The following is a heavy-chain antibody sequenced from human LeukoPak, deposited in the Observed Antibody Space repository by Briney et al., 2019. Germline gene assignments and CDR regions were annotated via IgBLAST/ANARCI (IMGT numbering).Heavy chain of an antibody. Sequence: SETLSLTCTVSGGSIRSYYWSWIRQPAGKGLEWVGRIYTSESTNYNPSLKSRVTMSVDTSKHQFSLKLSSVTAADTAVYYCAREFDTAMVIYFDYWGQGTLVTVSS. V-gene: IGHV4-4*07. CDR2: IYTSEST. CDR1: GGSIRSYY. CDR3: AREFDTAMVIYFDY. J-gene: IGHJ4*02. D-gene: IGHD5-18*01.